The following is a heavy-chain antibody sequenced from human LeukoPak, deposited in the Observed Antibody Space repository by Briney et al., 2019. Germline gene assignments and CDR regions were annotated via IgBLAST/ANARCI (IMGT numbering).Heavy chain of an antibody. V-gene: IGHV4-4*07. D-gene: IGHD3-16*01. CDR1: GGSISSYY. J-gene: IGHJ4*02. CDR3: ARNGPNGGFDY. CDR2: IYSSGNT. Sequence: PSETLSLTCTVSGGSISSYYWSWIRQPAGKGPEWIGRIYSSGNTNYNPSLESRVAMSVDTAKSQLSLRLSSITAADTAVYYCARNGPNGGFDYWGQGTLVTVSS.